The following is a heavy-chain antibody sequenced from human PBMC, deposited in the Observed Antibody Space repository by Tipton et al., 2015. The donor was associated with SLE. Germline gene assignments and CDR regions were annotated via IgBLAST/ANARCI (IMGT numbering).Heavy chain of an antibody. CDR3: ARGWGRSSAYFDY. J-gene: IGHJ4*02. D-gene: IGHD6-6*01. CDR1: GGSISSGSYY. CDR2: INHSGST. Sequence: TLSLTCAVYGGSISSGSYYWSWIRQPPGKGLEWIGEINHSGSTNYNPSLKSRVSISVDTSKNQFSLKLSSVTAADTAVYYCARGWGRSSAYFDYWGQGTLVTVSS. V-gene: IGHV4-34*01.